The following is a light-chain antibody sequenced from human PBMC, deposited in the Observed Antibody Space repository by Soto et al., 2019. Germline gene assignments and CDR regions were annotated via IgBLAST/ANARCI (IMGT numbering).Light chain of an antibody. CDR2: GAS. CDR3: QQYSSSPPIT. CDR1: QSVSSSY. V-gene: IGKV3-20*01. J-gene: IGKJ5*01. Sequence: EIVLTQSPGTLSLSPGERATLSCRASQSVSSSYLAWYQQKPGQAPRLLIYGASSRATGIPDRFSGSGSETDFTFTISRLEPEDFAVYYCQQYSSSPPITFGQGTRLEI.